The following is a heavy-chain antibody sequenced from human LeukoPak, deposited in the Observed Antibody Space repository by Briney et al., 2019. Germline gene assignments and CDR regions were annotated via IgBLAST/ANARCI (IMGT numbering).Heavy chain of an antibody. CDR3: ARDVGSGYSDGFDY. Sequence: SVKVSCKASGGTFSSYAISWVRQAPGQGLEWMGRIIPIFGTANYAQKFQGRVTITTDESTSTAYMELSSLRSEDTAVYYCARDVGSGYSDGFDYWGQGTLVTASS. CDR1: GGTFSSYA. J-gene: IGHJ4*02. CDR2: IIPIFGTA. D-gene: IGHD5-12*01. V-gene: IGHV1-69*05.